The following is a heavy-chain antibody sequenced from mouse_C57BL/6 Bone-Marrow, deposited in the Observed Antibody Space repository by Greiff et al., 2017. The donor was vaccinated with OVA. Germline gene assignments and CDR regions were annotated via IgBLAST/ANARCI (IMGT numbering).Heavy chain of an antibody. CDR3: ASSITTVEGTFAY. D-gene: IGHD1-1*01. Sequence: LQESGAELARPGASVKLSCKASGYTFTSYGISWVKQRTGQGLEWIGEIYPRSGNTYYNEKVTGKATLTADKSSSTAYMVLLSLTSEDSAVYFCASSITTVEGTFAYWGQGTLVTVSA. CDR1: GYTFTSYG. CDR2: IYPRSGNT. J-gene: IGHJ3*01. V-gene: IGHV1-81*01.